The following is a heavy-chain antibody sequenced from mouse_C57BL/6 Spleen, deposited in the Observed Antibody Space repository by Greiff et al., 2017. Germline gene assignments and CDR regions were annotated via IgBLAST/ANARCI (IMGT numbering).Heavy chain of an antibody. CDR3: ARNTTVVTRDYFDY. CDR2: VNPSTGGT. CDR1: GYSFTGYY. V-gene: IGHV1-42*01. J-gene: IGHJ2*01. D-gene: IGHD1-1*01. Sequence: VPLQQSGPELVQPGASVKISCKSSGYSFTGYYMNWVKQSPDKSLEWIGEVNPSTGGTTYNQQSKAKATLTVDKSSSTAYIQLESLASEDSAIYYCARNTTVVTRDYFDYWGQGTPLTVSA.